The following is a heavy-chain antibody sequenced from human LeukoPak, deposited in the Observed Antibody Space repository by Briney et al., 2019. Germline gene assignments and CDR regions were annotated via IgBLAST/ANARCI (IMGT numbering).Heavy chain of an antibody. CDR1: GFTVSNNY. CDR3: ARNYGGKGRYYFDY. CDR2: IYSGGST. V-gene: IGHV3-53*01. Sequence: GGSLRLSCAASGFTVSNNYMNWVRQAPGKGLEWVSVIYSGGSTYYADSVKGRFTISRDNSKNTLYLQMNSLRAEDTAVYYCARNYGGKGRYYFDYWGQGTLVTVSS. J-gene: IGHJ4*02. D-gene: IGHD4-23*01.